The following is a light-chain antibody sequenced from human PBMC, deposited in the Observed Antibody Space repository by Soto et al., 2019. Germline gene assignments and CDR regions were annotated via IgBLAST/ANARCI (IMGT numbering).Light chain of an antibody. V-gene: IGLV2-14*01. J-gene: IGLJ1*01. CDR1: SSDVGGYNY. CDR3: SSYTSSSTLWV. CDR2: EVS. Sequence: QSALTQPASVSGSPGQSITISCTGTSSDVGGYNYVSWYQQHPGKAPKLMISEVSNRPSGVSNRFSGSKSGNTASLTISGLQAEDEADYYCSSYTSSSTLWVFGTGTKVTVL.